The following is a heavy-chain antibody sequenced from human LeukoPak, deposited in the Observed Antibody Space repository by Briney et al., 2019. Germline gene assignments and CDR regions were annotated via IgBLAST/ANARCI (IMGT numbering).Heavy chain of an antibody. Sequence: GRSLRLSCAASGFTFDDYAMHWVRQAPGKGLEWVSGISWNSGSIGYADSVMGRFTISRDNAKNSLYLQRNSLRAEDTALYYCAKDDTDFWSGYYDYWGQGTLVTVSS. D-gene: IGHD3-3*01. J-gene: IGHJ4*02. CDR2: ISWNSGSI. V-gene: IGHV3-9*01. CDR3: AKDDTDFWSGYYDY. CDR1: GFTFDDYA.